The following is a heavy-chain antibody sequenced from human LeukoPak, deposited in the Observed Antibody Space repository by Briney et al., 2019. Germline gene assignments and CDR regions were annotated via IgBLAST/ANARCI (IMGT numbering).Heavy chain of an antibody. CDR2: ISAYNGNT. CDR1: GYTFTSYG. V-gene: IGHV1-18*01. J-gene: IGHJ3*02. Sequence: GASVKVSCKASGYTFTSYGISWVRQAPGQGREWMGWISAYNGNTNYAQKLQGRVTMTTDTSTSTAYMELRSLRSDDTAVYYCARGLYDSTTMTAFDIWGQGTMVTVSS. D-gene: IGHD3-22*01. CDR3: ARGLYDSTTMTAFDI.